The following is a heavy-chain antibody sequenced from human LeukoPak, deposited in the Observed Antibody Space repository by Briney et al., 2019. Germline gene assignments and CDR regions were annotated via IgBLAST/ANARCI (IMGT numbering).Heavy chain of an antibody. D-gene: IGHD1-26*01. CDR3: VRDLMGAGATTAYLHL. CDR1: GFTFSSYS. V-gene: IGHV3-21*01. J-gene: IGHJ1*01. CDR2: ISRSSRHV. Sequence: KPGGSLRLSCAASGFTFSSYSMNWVRQAPGKGLEWVSSISRSSRHVYYAGSVKGRFTISRDNAKNSLYLQMNSLRAEDMAVYYCVRDLMGAGATTAYLHLWGQGTLVTVSS.